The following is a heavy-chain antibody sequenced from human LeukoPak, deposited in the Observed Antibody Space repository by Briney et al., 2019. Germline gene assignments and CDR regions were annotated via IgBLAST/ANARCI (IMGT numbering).Heavy chain of an antibody. CDR3: ARQALVRGDWYFDL. CDR2: INVGNGNT. CDR1: GYTFTTYS. J-gene: IGHJ2*01. D-gene: IGHD3-16*01. Sequence: ASVKVSCKASGYTFTTYSIHWGRQAPGQRLEWMGWINVGNGNTKYSQEFQGRVTITRDTSASTAYMELSSLRSEDMAVYYCARQALVRGDWYFDLWGRGTLVTVSS. V-gene: IGHV1-3*03.